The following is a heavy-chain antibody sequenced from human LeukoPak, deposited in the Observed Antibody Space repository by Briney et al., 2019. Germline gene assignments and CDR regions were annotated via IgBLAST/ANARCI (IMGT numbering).Heavy chain of an antibody. D-gene: IGHD3-9*01. CDR3: AKLPTGYPNWFDP. CDR2: IGGSGDST. J-gene: IGHJ5*02. Sequence: GGSLRLSCAASGFTFSSSAMGWVRQPPGKGLEWVSAIGGSGDSTYYADSVTGRFTISRDNSKNTLYLQMNSLRAEDTALYYCAKLPTGYPNWFDPWGQGTLVTVSS. CDR1: GFTFSSSA. V-gene: IGHV3-23*01.